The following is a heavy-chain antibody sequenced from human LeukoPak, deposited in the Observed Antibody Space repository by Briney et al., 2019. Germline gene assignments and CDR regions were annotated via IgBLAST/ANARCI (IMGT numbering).Heavy chain of an antibody. CDR3: ARGWGITVTASFDS. J-gene: IGHJ4*02. D-gene: IGHD2-21*02. Sequence: GGSLRLSCAASGFTFRSYSMNWVRQAPGKGLEWVASISYTGDVIYYGESVKGRFTISRDNVKDSLNLQMNTLRAEDTAMYYCARGWGITVTASFDSWGQGTMVTVSS. CDR2: ISYTGDVI. CDR1: GFTFRSYS. V-gene: IGHV3-21*01.